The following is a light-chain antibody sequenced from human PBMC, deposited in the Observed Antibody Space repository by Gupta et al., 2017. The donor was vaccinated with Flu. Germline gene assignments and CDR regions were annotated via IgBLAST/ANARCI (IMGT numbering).Light chain of an antibody. J-gene: IGKJ4*01. Sequence: TINCKSSQSVLYSSNNKDFLAWYQQKPGQPPKLLIYWASTRESGVPDRFSDSGSGTDFTLTISSLQAEDVAVYYCQQYDSIPLTFGGGTKVEIK. CDR3: QQYDSIPLT. V-gene: IGKV4-1*01. CDR2: WAS. CDR1: QSVLYSSNNKDF.